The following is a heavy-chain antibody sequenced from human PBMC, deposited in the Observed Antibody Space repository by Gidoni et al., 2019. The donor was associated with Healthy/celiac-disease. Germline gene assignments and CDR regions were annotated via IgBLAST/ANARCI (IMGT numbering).Heavy chain of an antibody. V-gene: IGHV4-39*01. J-gene: IGHJ5*02. CDR2: IYYSGRT. CDR3: AKTTVNFNWFDP. CDR1: VGSISSSSYY. D-gene: IGHD4-17*01. Sequence: QLQLQESGPGLVKPSETLSLTCPVSVGSISSSSYYWGWVRQPPGKGLEWIGSIYYSGRTYYNPALKSRVTISVDTSKNQFSLKLSSVTAADTAVYYWAKTTVNFNWFDPGGQGTLVTVSS.